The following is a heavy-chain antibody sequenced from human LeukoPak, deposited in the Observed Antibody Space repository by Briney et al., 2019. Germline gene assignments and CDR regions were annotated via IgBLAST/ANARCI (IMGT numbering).Heavy chain of an antibody. J-gene: IGHJ6*03. V-gene: IGHV3-23*01. CDR1: GFTFSSYA. D-gene: IGHD2-2*01. CDR2: ISDSGGNT. Sequence: GGSLRLSCAASGFTFSSYAMSWVRQAPGKGLEWVSTISDSGGNTYYADSVKGRSTISRDNSKNTLYLQMNSLRAEDTAVYYCAKMGLVVPAAIYMDVWGKGTTVTVSS. CDR3: AKMGLVVPAAIYMDV.